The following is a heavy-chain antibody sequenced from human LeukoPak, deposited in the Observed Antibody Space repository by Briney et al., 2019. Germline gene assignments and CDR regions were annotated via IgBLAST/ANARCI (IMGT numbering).Heavy chain of an antibody. CDR3: ARGWHDGLAFYHCPGE. D-gene: IGHD2-15*01. CDR1: GGSISSTTFS. J-gene: IGHJ4*02. V-gene: IGHV4-39*07. CDR2: IYYSGTT. Sequence: SETLSLTCTVSGGSISSTTFSWGWIRQAPGGGLEWIASIYYSGTTNYNPSLKSRVTISVDTSNNQFSLRMNPVTAADTAVYYCARGWHDGLAFYHCPGEWGQGTLVTVSS.